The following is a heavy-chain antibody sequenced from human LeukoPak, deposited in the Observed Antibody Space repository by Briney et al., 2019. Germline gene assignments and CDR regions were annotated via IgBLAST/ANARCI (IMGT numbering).Heavy chain of an antibody. V-gene: IGHV1-69*13. Sequence: SVKVSCKASGGTFSSYAISWVRQAPGQGLEWMGGIIPIFGTANYAQKFQGRVTITADESTSTAYMELSSLRSEDTAVYYCARKGHYYDSSGYFDYWGQGTLVTVSS. J-gene: IGHJ4*02. CDR2: IIPIFGTA. D-gene: IGHD3-22*01. CDR3: ARKGHYYDSSGYFDY. CDR1: GGTFSSYA.